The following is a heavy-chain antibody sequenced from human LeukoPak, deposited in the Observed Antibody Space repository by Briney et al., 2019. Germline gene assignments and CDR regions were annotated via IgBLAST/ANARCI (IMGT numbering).Heavy chain of an antibody. CDR3: ATSHAVVDSDPRYHYLDY. CDR2: FDPEDGET. J-gene: IGHJ4*02. D-gene: IGHD2-15*01. Sequence: GASVKVSCKVSGYTLTELSMHWVRQAPGKGLEWMGGFDPEDGETIYAQKFQGRVTMTEDTSTDTAYMELSSLRSEDTAVYYCATSHAVVDSDPRYHYLDYWGQGTLVTVSS. CDR1: GYTLTELS. V-gene: IGHV1-24*01.